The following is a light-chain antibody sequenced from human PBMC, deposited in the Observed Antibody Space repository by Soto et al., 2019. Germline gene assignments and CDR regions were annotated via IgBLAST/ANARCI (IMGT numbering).Light chain of an antibody. Sequence: DIQMTQSPSSLSASVGDRVTITCQASEDINNNLNWYQQKPGEAPRLLISDASNLETGVPSRFSGGGSVTHFTFTISSLQPEDIATYYWQHFHNLPVTFGGGTKVEMK. V-gene: IGKV1-33*01. J-gene: IGKJ4*01. CDR3: QHFHNLPVT. CDR2: DAS. CDR1: EDINNN.